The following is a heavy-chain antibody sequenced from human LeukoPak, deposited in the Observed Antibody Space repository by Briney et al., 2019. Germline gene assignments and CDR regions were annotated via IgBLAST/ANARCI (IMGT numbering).Heavy chain of an antibody. Sequence: PGGSLRLSCAASGFTFSGYEMNWVRQAPGKGLEWVSYISSSGSTIYYADSVTGRFTVSRDNAKNSLYLQMNSLRVEDTAVYYCAKGERAYSGYDVGDHWGQGTPVTVSS. CDR3: AKGERAYSGYDVGDH. V-gene: IGHV3-48*03. CDR1: GFTFSGYE. D-gene: IGHD5-12*01. J-gene: IGHJ5*02. CDR2: ISSSGSTI.